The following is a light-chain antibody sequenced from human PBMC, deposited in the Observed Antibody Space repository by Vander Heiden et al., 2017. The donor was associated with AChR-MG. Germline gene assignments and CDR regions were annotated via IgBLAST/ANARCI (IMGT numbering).Light chain of an antibody. J-gene: IGKJ5*01. CDR2: TTS. CDR3: QQLNTDPVT. Sequence: IQLTQSPSSLSASVGDRVTIPCRASQGIRSYLAWYQQKPGKAPKLLIYTTSTLQSGVPSRFSGSGSGTDFTLTISSLQPEDFATYYCQQLNTDPVTFGQGTRLEIK. V-gene: IGKV1-9*01. CDR1: QGIRSY.